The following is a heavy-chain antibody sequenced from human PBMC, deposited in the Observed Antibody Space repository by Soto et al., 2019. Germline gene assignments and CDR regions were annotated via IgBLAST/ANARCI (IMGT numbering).Heavy chain of an antibody. V-gene: IGHV5-51*01. Sequence: PGESLKISCKGSGYSFTSYWIGWVRQMPGKGLEWMGIIWPGDSDTTYSPSFQGQVTISADKSISTAYLQWSSLKASDTATYYCARLPTISMPWEPLDSWGQGTLVTVSS. J-gene: IGHJ4*02. CDR2: IWPGDSDT. CDR1: GYSFTSYW. CDR3: ARLPTISMPWEPLDS. D-gene: IGHD3-10*01.